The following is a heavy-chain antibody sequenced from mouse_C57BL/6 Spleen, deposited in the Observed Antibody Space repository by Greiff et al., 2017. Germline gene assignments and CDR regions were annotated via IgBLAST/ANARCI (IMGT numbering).Heavy chain of an antibody. D-gene: IGHD1-1*01. CDR3: ARDYGSSYYYAMDY. V-gene: IGHV1-4*01. J-gene: IGHJ4*01. CDR1: GYTFTSYT. Sequence: VQLQESGAELARPGASVKMSCKASGYTFTSYTMHWVKQRPGQGLEWIGYINPSSGYTKYNQKFKDKATLTADKSASTAYRQLSSLTSEDSAVYYCARDYGSSYYYAMDYWGQGTSVTVSS. CDR2: INPSSGYT.